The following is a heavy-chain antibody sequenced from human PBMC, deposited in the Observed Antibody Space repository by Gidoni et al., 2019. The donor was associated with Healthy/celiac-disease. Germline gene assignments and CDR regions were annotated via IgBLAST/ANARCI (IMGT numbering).Heavy chain of an antibody. J-gene: IGHJ6*02. CDR1: GGSISSDY. D-gene: IGHD6-19*01. CDR2: IYYSGST. Sequence: QVQLQQSGPGLVKPSETLSLTCTVSGGSISSDYWSWIRQPPGKGLEWIGYIYYSGSTNYNPSLKSRVTISVDTSKNQFSLKLSSVTAADTAVYYCAREAGRVAVAGTHYYYYGMDVWGQGTTVTVSS. V-gene: IGHV4-59*01. CDR3: AREAGRVAVAGTHYYYYGMDV.